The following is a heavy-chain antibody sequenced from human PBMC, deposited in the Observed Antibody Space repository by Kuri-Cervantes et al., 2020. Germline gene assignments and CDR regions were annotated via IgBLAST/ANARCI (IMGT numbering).Heavy chain of an antibody. CDR2: INGGNGNT. Sequence: ASVKVSCKASGYTFTNSGIHWVRQAPGQRLEWMRWINGGNGNTKISEKFQDRVSLSRDTSVSTAYMDLSNLRFEDTAVYFCAKDSPRVQLPSTGWFDPWGQGTQVTVSS. CDR1: GYTFTNSG. V-gene: IGHV1-3*01. CDR3: AKDSPRVQLPSTGWFDP. J-gene: IGHJ5*02. D-gene: IGHD2-8*02.